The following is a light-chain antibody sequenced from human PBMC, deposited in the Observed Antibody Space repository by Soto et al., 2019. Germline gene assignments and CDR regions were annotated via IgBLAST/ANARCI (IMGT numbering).Light chain of an antibody. V-gene: IGLV2-14*01. Sequence: QSVVTQPASVSGSPGQSITISCTGTSSDVGGYNYVSWYQQHPGKAPKLIIYEVSNRPTGVSNRFSGSKSGHTASLTISGLQSEDEADYFCTSYTSSSTLAVFGTGTEVAVL. CDR1: SSDVGGYNY. CDR3: TSYTSSSTLAV. CDR2: EVS. J-gene: IGLJ1*01.